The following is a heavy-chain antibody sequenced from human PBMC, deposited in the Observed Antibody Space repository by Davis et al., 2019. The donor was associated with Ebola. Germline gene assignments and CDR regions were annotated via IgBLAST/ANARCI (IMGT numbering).Heavy chain of an antibody. CDR3: ARDGPDYYGLDV. CDR1: GGTFSSYA. CDR2: IIPIFGTA. J-gene: IGHJ6*02. Sequence: SVKVSCKASGGTFSSYAISWVRQAPGQGLEWMGGIIPIFGTANYAQKFQGRVTITRDTSTSTVYMEVRRLRSDDTAVYYCARDGPDYYGLDVWGQGTAVTVSS. V-gene: IGHV1-69*06.